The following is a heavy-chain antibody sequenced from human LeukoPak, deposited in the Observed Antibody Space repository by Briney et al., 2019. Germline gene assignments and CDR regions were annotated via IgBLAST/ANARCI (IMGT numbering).Heavy chain of an antibody. Sequence: GGSLRLSCAASGFTFSSYAMHWVRQAPGKGLEGVAVISYDGSNKYYADSVKGRFTISRDNSKNTLYLQMNSLRAEDTAVYYCARDGGYENTYYFYYWGQGTLVTVSS. D-gene: IGHD5-12*01. V-gene: IGHV3-30*04. CDR3: ARDGGYENTYYFYY. CDR2: ISYDGSNK. J-gene: IGHJ4*02. CDR1: GFTFSSYA.